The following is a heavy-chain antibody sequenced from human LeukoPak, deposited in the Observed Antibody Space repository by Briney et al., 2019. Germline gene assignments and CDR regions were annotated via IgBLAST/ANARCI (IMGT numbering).Heavy chain of an antibody. CDR3: ARAESSGWYWFDP. CDR1: GGSISSYY. CDR2: IYYSGST. J-gene: IGHJ5*02. V-gene: IGHV4-59*01. Sequence: SETLSLTCTVSGGSISSYYWSWIWQPPGKGLEWIGYIYYSGSTNYNPSLKSRVTISVDTSKNQFSLKLSSVTAADTAVYYCARAESSGWYWFDPWGQGTLVTVSS. D-gene: IGHD6-19*01.